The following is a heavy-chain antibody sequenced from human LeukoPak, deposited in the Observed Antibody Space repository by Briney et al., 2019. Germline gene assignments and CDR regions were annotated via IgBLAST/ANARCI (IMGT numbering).Heavy chain of an antibody. J-gene: IGHJ6*03. D-gene: IGHD6-13*01. CDR1: GGSFSGYY. CDR3: AEVVRQQLSYYYYYYYMDV. CDR2: INHRGST. V-gene: IGHV4-34*01. Sequence: SETLSLTCAVYGGSFSGYYWSWIRQPPGKGREWIGEINHRGSTNYNPSLKRRVTISVETSNNQFSLHLSSVTAADTAVYYCAEVVRQQLSYYYYYYYMDVWGKGTPVTISS.